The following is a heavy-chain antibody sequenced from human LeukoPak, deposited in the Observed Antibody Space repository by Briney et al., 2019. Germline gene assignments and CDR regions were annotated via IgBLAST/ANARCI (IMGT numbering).Heavy chain of an antibody. CDR3: ARDRGGWTLRGWFDP. V-gene: IGHV1-69*01. CDR1: GGTFSSYA. D-gene: IGHD6-19*01. Sequence: SVKVSCKASGGTFSSYAVSWVRQAPGQGLEWMGGIIPIFGTANYAQKFQGRVTITADESTSTAYMELSSLRSEDTAVYYCARDRGGWTLRGWFDPWGQGTLITVSS. J-gene: IGHJ5*02. CDR2: IIPIFGTA.